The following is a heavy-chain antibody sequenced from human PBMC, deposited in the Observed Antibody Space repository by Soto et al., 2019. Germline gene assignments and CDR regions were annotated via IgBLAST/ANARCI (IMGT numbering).Heavy chain of an antibody. V-gene: IGHV3-7*03. Sequence: GGFLRLSCAASGFTFSNSWMTWVRQAPGKGLEWVANVNQDGSEKYYEDSVKGRFTISRDNAKNSLSLQMNSLRAEDTTVYFCARDNRGTFDYWGQGALVTVSS. J-gene: IGHJ4*02. D-gene: IGHD7-27*01. CDR1: GFTFSNSW. CDR2: VNQDGSEK. CDR3: ARDNRGTFDY.